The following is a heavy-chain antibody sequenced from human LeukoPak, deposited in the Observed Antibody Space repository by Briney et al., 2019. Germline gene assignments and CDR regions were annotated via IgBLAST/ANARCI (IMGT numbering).Heavy chain of an antibody. CDR1: GGTFSSYA. CDR3: ARDLATYYDFWSGYYGFDY. D-gene: IGHD3-3*01. CDR2: IIPILGIA. J-gene: IGHJ4*02. V-gene: IGHV1-69*04. Sequence: SVKVSCKASGGTFSSYAISWVRQAPGQGLEWMGRIIPILGIANYAQKFQGRVTMTTDTSTSTAYMELRSLRSDDTAVYYCARDLATYYDFWSGYYGFDYWGQGTLVTVSS.